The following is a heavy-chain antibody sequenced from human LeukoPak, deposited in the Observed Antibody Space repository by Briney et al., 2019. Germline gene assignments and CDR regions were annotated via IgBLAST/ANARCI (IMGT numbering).Heavy chain of an antibody. Sequence: SENLSLTCTVSGGSISSYYWSWIRQPPGEGLEWSGYIYYSGSTNYNPSLKSRVTISVDTSKNQFSLKLSSVTAADTAVYYCARHRPYDSSGYLSDWDYWGQGTLVTVSS. V-gene: IGHV4-59*08. CDR1: GGSISSYY. D-gene: IGHD3-22*01. CDR3: ARHRPYDSSGYLSDWDY. CDR2: IYYSGST. J-gene: IGHJ4*02.